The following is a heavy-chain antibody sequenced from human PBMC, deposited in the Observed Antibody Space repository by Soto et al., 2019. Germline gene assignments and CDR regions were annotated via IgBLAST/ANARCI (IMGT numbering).Heavy chain of an antibody. V-gene: IGHV3-30*18. CDR1: GFTFSSYG. CDR2: ISYDGSNK. D-gene: IGHD3-22*01. CDR3: AKPVITMIGGRGADDAFDI. J-gene: IGHJ3*02. Sequence: QVQLVESGGGVVQPGRSLRLSCAASGFTFSSYGMHWVRQAPGKGLEGVAVISYDGSNKYYADSVKGRFTISRDNSKNTLYLQMNSLRAEDTAVYYCAKPVITMIGGRGADDAFDIWGQGTMVTVSS.